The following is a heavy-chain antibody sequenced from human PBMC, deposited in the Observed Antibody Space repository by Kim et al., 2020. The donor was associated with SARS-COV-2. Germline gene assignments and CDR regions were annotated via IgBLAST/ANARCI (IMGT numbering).Heavy chain of an antibody. CDR2: INQDGNEK. J-gene: IGHJ6*02. Sequence: GRSLRLSCAASGFSFSSHWMTWVRQAPGKGLEWVANINQDGNEKSYVDSVKGRFTISRDNARNSLYLQMNSLKVEDTAVYYCARVPKGDYYGMDVWGQGTMVTVSS. CDR3: ARVPKGDYYGMDV. V-gene: IGHV3-7*01. CDR1: GFSFSSHW.